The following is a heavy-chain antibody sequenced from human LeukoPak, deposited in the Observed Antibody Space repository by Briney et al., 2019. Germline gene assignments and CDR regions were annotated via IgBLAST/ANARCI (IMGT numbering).Heavy chain of an antibody. CDR3: ATSARTYIGSSLDY. CDR2: ISSDASIT. J-gene: IGHJ4*02. Sequence: TGGSLRLPCAASGFTFSTYWMHWVRQDPGKGLVWVSRISSDASITSYANPVKGRSTISRDNAKNTLYLQMNSLRAEDTALYYCATSARTYIGSSLDYWGQGTLVTVPS. CDR1: GFTFSTYW. D-gene: IGHD2-15*01. V-gene: IGHV3-74*01.